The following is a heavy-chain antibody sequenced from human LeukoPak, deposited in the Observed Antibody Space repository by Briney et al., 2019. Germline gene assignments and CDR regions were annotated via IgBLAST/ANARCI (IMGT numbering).Heavy chain of an antibody. CDR3: ASTERCSTTCPLDY. Sequence: AETLSLTCAVYGGSFRGYCWSWIRQPPGKGLEWIGEINHSGSTNYNPSLKSRVTISLDTSMKKFSLKLNSVTAADTAVYYCASTERCSTTCPLDYWGQGTLVTVSS. J-gene: IGHJ4*02. CDR1: GGSFRGYC. V-gene: IGHV4-34*01. CDR2: INHSGST. D-gene: IGHD2-2*01.